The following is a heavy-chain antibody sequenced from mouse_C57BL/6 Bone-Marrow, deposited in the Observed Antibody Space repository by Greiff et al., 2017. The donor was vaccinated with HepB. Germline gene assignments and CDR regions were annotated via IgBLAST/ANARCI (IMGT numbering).Heavy chain of an antibody. CDR1: GFSLTSYG. J-gene: IGHJ4*01. Sequence: VQLKESGPGLVQPSQSLSITCTVSGFSLTSYGVHWVRQPPGKGLEWLGVIWSGGSTDYNAAFISRLSISKDNSKSQVFFKMNSLQADDTAIYYCAKRTITTVVATRIAMDYWGQGTSVTVSS. CDR3: AKRTITTVVATRIAMDY. CDR2: IWSGGST. D-gene: IGHD1-1*01. V-gene: IGHV2-4*01.